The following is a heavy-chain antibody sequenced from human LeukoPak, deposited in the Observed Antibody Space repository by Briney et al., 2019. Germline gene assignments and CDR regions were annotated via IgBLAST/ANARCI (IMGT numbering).Heavy chain of an antibody. Sequence: LETLSLTCAVSGGSFIGSHWNWIRQPPGKGLKWIGEINHSGNTNYNPSLKSRVTISVDTSKNQFSLKLRSVTAADTAVYYCARDPTTVVTLPYYFDDWGQGTLVTVSS. D-gene: IGHD4-23*01. CDR2: INHSGNT. J-gene: IGHJ4*02. V-gene: IGHV4-34*01. CDR1: GGSFIGSH. CDR3: ARDPTTVVTLPYYFDD.